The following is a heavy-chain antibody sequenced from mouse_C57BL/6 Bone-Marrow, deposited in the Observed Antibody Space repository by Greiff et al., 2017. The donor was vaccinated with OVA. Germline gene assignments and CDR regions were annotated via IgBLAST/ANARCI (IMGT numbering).Heavy chain of an antibody. V-gene: IGHV12-3*01. D-gene: IGHD2-5*01. Sequence: QVQLQQSGPGLVKPSQSLFLTCSITGFPITSGYYWIWIRQSPGKPLEWMGYITHSGETFYNPSLQSPISITRETSKNQFFLQLNSVTTEDTAMYYCAGDRDSNYGFDVWGTGTTVTVSS. CDR1: GFPITSGYY. CDR3: AGDRDSNYGFDV. J-gene: IGHJ1*03. CDR2: ITHSGET.